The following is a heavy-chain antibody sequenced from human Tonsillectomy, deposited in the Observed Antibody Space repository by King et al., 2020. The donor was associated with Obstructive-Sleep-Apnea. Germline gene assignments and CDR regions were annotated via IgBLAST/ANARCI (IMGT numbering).Heavy chain of an antibody. CDR2: ISYDGSNK. CDR1: GFTFSSYA. J-gene: IGHJ2*01. CDR3: ARDAHDSSGYYYGNWYFDL. Sequence: QLVQSGGGVVQPGRSLRLSCAASGFTFSSYAMHWVRQAPGKGLEWVAVISYDGSNKYYADSVKGRFTISRDNSKNTLYLQMNSLRAEDTAVYYCARDAHDSSGYYYGNWYFDLWGRGTLVTVSS. V-gene: IGHV3-30*04. D-gene: IGHD3-22*01.